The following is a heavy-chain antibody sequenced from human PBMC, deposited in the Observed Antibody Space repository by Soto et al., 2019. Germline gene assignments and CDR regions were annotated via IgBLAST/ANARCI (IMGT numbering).Heavy chain of an antibody. CDR3: ARRGLARGIAAAVHSDY. V-gene: IGHV1-18*01. D-gene: IGHD6-13*01. CDR1: GYTFTSYG. Sequence: QVQLVQSGAEVKKPGASVKVSCKASGYTFTSYGISWVRQAPGQGLEWMGWISAYNGNTNYAQKLQGRVTMTTDTSTSTACMELRGLRSDDTAVYYCARRGLARGIAAAVHSDYWGQGTLVTVSS. J-gene: IGHJ4*02. CDR2: ISAYNGNT.